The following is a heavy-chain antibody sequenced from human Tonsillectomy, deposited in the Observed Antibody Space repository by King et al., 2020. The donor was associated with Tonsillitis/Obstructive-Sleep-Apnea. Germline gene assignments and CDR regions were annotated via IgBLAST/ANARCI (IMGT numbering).Heavy chain of an antibody. Sequence: LVESGGGLVQPGGSLRLSCAASGFTFSSYTMNWGRQAPGKGREWGSYISSISSTIHYADSVKGRFTISRDNAKNSLYLQMNSLRDEDTAVYYCARGRGSGWGQGTLVTVSS. J-gene: IGHJ4*02. V-gene: IGHV3-48*02. CDR3: ARGRGSG. CDR1: GFTFSSYT. D-gene: IGHD3-10*01. CDR2: ISSISSTI.